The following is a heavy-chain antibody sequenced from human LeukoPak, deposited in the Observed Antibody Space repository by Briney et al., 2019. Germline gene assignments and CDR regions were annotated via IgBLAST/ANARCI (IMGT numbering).Heavy chain of an antibody. CDR2: ISGSGGST. CDR1: GFTFSSYG. CDR3: AKLGDEWIWEAWDYYYYMDV. Sequence: GGTLRLSCAASGFTFSSYGMSWVRQAPGKGLEWVSAISGSGGSTYYADSVKGRFTISRDNSKNTLYLQMNSLRAEDTAVYYCAKLGDEWIWEAWDYYYYMDVWGKGTTVTISS. J-gene: IGHJ6*03. D-gene: IGHD5-12*01. V-gene: IGHV3-23*01.